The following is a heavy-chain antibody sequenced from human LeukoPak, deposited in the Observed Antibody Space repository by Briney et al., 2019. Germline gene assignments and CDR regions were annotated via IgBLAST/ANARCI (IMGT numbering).Heavy chain of an antibody. J-gene: IGHJ5*02. Sequence: SETLSLTCTVSGGPISSSSYYWAWIRQPPGKGLEWIGSIYYSGSTYYNLSLKSRVTISVDTSKNQFSLKLSSVTAADTAVYYCSRHGYYDSSGYYLFRFDPWGQGTLVTVSS. CDR2: IYYSGST. D-gene: IGHD3-22*01. CDR3: SRHGYYDSSGYYLFRFDP. V-gene: IGHV4-39*01. CDR1: GGPISSSSYY.